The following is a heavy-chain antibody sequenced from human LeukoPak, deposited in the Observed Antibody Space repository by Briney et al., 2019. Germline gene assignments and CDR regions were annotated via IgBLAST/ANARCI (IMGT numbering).Heavy chain of an antibody. Sequence: GGSLRLSCAASGFTFSGPAMLWVRQASGKGLEWVGRIRSKANTYATAYAAPVKGRFIISRDDPKNTAYLQMNSLKTEDTAVYYCTRHNYYEDGFDYWGQGTLVTVSS. CDR1: GFTFSGPA. V-gene: IGHV3-73*01. D-gene: IGHD3-22*01. J-gene: IGHJ4*02. CDR3: TRHNYYEDGFDY. CDR2: IRSKANTYAT.